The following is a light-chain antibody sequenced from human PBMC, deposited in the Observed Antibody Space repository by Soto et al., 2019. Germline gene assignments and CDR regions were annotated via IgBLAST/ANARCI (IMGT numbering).Light chain of an antibody. Sequence: DIVMTQSPDSLAVSLGERATINCKSSQSVLYSSNNKNYLAWYKQKPGQPPKLLISWASTRESGVPDRFSGSGSGTNFTLTIRSLQAEDVAVYYCQQYYSTLITFGQGTRLEIK. CDR1: QSVLYSSNNKNY. CDR3: QQYYSTLIT. CDR2: WAS. J-gene: IGKJ5*01. V-gene: IGKV4-1*01.